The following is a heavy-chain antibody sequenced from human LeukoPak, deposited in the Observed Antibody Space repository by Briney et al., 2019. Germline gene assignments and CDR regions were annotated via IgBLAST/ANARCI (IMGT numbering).Heavy chain of an antibody. D-gene: IGHD6-6*01. J-gene: IGHJ4*02. V-gene: IGHV3-30*18. CDR1: GFTFSSYG. CDR3: AKDATRKDPAYFDY. CDR2: ISYDGSNK. Sequence: GRSLRLSCAASGFTFSSYGMHWVRQAPGKGLEWVAVISYDGSNKYYADSVKGRFTISRDSSKNTLYLQMNSLRAEDTAVYYCAKDATRKDPAYFDYWGQGTLVTVSS.